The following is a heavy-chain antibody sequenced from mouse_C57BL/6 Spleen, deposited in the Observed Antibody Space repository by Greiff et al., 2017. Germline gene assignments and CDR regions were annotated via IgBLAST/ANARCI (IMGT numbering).Heavy chain of an antibody. V-gene: IGHV1-64*01. CDR1: GYTFTSYW. CDR3: ARWDYDYDFFAY. CDR2: IHPNSGST. J-gene: IGHJ3*01. D-gene: IGHD2-4*01. Sequence: VKLQQPGAELVKPGASVKLSCKASGYTFTSYWMHWVKQRPGQGLEWIGMIHPNSGSTNYNEKFKSKATLTVDKSSSTAYMQLSSLTSEDSAVYYCARWDYDYDFFAYWGQGTLVTVSA.